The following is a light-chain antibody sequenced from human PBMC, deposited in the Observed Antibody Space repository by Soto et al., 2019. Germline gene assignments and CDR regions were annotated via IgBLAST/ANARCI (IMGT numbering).Light chain of an antibody. CDR3: QQYYSTPLT. CDR1: QSVLYSSNNKNY. J-gene: IGKJ1*01. CDR2: WAS. V-gene: IGKV4-1*01. Sequence: DIVMTQSPDSLAVSLGERATINCKSSQSVLYSSNNKNYLAWYQQKPGQPPKLLIYWASTRESGVPDRFSGSGPGTDFTLTISSLQAEDVAVYYCQQYYSTPLTFGQGNKVEIK.